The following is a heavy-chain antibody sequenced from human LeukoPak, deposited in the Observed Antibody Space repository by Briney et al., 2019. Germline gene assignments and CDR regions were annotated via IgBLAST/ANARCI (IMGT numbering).Heavy chain of an antibody. V-gene: IGHV3-30*18. CDR1: GFTFSSYG. CDR3: AKSSSGWYFDY. Sequence: GGSLRLSCVASGFTFSSYGMHWVRQAPGKGLEWVAVISYDGSNKYYADSVKGRFTISRDNSKNTLYLQMNSLRAEDTAVYYCAKSSSGWYFDYWGQGTLVTVSS. CDR2: ISYDGSNK. D-gene: IGHD6-19*01. J-gene: IGHJ4*02.